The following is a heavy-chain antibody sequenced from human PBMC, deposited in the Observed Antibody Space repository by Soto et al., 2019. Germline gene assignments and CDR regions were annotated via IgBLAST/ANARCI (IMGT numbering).Heavy chain of an antibody. Sequence: EVQLVESGGGLVKPGGSLRLSCAASGFTFSSYSMNWVRQAPGKGLEWVSSISSSSSYIYYADSVKGRFTISRDNAKNSLYLQMNSLRAEDTAVYYCARQYCSGGSCYSYYYYYGMDVWGQGTTVTVS. D-gene: IGHD2-15*01. V-gene: IGHV3-21*01. J-gene: IGHJ6*02. CDR1: GFTFSSYS. CDR3: ARQYCSGGSCYSYYYYYGMDV. CDR2: ISSSSSYI.